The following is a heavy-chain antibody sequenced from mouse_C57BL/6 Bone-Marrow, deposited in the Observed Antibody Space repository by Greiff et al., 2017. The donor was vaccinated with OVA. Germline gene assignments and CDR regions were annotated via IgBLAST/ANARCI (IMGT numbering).Heavy chain of an antibody. V-gene: IGHV5-2*01. CDR3: ARHRDYYGSSYGYFDV. CDR2: INSDGGST. CDR1: EYEFPSHD. D-gene: IGHD1-1*01. Sequence: EVHLVESGGGLVQPGESLKLSCESNEYEFPSHDMSWVRKTPEKRLELVAAINSDGGSTYYPDTMERRFIISRDNTKKTLYLQMSSLRSEDTALYYCARHRDYYGSSYGYFDVWGTGTTVTVSS. J-gene: IGHJ1*03.